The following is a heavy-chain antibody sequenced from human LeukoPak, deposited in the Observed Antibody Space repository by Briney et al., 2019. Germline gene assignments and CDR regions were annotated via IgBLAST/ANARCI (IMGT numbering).Heavy chain of an antibody. CDR3: ARRGLYSNSWYYFDY. J-gene: IGHJ4*02. V-gene: IGHV4-39*01. CDR1: GGSISSSSYY. CDR2: IYYSGPT. Sequence: SETLSLTCTVSGGSISSSSYYWDWIRQPPGKGLEWIGSIYYSGPTYYNPSLKSRVTISVDTSKNQFSLKLSSVTAADTAVYYCARRGLYSNSWYYFDYWGQGTLVTVSS. D-gene: IGHD6-13*01.